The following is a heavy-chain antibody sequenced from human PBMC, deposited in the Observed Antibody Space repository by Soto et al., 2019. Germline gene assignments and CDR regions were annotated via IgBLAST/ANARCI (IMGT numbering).Heavy chain of an antibody. V-gene: IGHV4-59*01. CDR3: ARGTKYYYQGMDV. CDR2: IYDSGST. Sequence: QVQLQESGPGLVKPSETLSLTCTVSGDSINNYYWTWIRPPPGKGLEWIGYIYDSGSTSYDPSLKSRLTISVDTSKNQFSRKLKSVTAADTAVYYCARGTKYYYQGMDVWGQGTTVTVSS. J-gene: IGHJ6*02. CDR1: GDSINNYY.